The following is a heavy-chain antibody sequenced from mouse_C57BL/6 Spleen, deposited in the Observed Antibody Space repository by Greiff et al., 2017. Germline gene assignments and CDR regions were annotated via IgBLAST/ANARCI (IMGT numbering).Heavy chain of an antibody. D-gene: IGHD3-3*01. Sequence: VKLMESGAELVRPGASVTLSCKASGYTFTDYEMHWVKQTPVHGLEWIGAIDPETGGTAYNQKFKGKAILTADKSSSTAYMELRSLTSEDSAVYYCTRQGRGYAMYDWSQGTSVTVSS. CDR3: TRQGRGYAMYD. CDR1: GYTFTDYE. V-gene: IGHV1-15*01. CDR2: IDPETGGT. J-gene: IGHJ4*01.